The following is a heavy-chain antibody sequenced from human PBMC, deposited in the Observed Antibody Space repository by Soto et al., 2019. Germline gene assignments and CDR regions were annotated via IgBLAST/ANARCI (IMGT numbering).Heavy chain of an antibody. CDR1: GGSIRDTDAY. J-gene: IGHJ5*01. D-gene: IGHD3-10*01. CDR2: LFYSETS. V-gene: IGHV4-39*01. CDR3: ARQSKQVTLLRGPIFWFDS. Sequence: PSETLSLSCTVSGGSIRDTDAYWGWIRQPPGKGLEWIGGLFYSETSYSNPSLRSRLTMSVDMSKNQFSLNLSSVTAADTAMYYCARQSKQVTLLRGPIFWFDSWGQGSLVTVSS.